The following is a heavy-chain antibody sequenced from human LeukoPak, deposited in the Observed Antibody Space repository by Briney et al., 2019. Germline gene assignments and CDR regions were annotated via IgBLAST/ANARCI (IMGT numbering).Heavy chain of an antibody. CDR3: ARASHDYGDYSHFDY. D-gene: IGHD4-17*01. J-gene: IGHJ4*02. CDR1: GGSFSGYY. Sequence: SETLSLTCTISGGSFSGYYWSWIRQPPGKGLEWIGEINHIGSTIYNPSLKSRVTIAVDKSKNQFSLKLSSVTAADTAVYYCARASHDYGDYSHFDYWGQGTLVTVSS. CDR2: INHIGST. V-gene: IGHV4-34*01.